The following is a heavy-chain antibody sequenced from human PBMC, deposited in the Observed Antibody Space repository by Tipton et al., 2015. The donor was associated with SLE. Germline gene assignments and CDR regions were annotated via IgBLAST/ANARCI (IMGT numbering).Heavy chain of an antibody. CDR3: ARDLTLGHWYFDL. D-gene: IGHD3-16*01. CDR1: GGSISSYY. Sequence: TLSLTCTVSGGSISSYYWSWIRQPPGKGLEWIGYIYYSGSTNYNPSLKSRVTISVDTSKNQFSLKLSSVTAADTAVYYCARDLTLGHWYFDLWGRGTLVTVSS. V-gene: IGHV4-59*12. CDR2: IYYSGST. J-gene: IGHJ2*01.